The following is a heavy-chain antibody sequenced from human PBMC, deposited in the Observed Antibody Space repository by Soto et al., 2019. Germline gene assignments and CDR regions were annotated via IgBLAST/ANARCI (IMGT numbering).Heavy chain of an antibody. Sequence: QVQLVQSGAEVKKPGSSVKVSCKASGGTFSSYAISWVRQAPGQGLEWMGGIIPILGTANYAQKFQGRVTITADESTSTACMELSSLRSEDTAVYYCARVHRYYYDSSGGFDYWGQGTLVTVSS. V-gene: IGHV1-69*12. D-gene: IGHD3-22*01. CDR2: IIPILGTA. CDR3: ARVHRYYYDSSGGFDY. CDR1: GGTFSSYA. J-gene: IGHJ4*02.